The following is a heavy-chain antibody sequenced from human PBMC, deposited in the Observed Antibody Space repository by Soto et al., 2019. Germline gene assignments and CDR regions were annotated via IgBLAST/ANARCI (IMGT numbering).Heavy chain of an antibody. Sequence: QLQLQESGPGLVKPSETLSLTCTVSGGSINTYTYYWGWIRQPPGKGLEWIGSISYSGSTYYNPSLKRRVTVSVDTSKKQFSLKLSAMTAADTAVYHCARLGYCSGGSCYHYYGMDVWGQGTTVTVSS. CDR2: ISYSGST. D-gene: IGHD2-15*01. J-gene: IGHJ6*02. V-gene: IGHV4-39*01. CDR1: GGSINTYTYY. CDR3: ARLGYCSGGSCYHYYGMDV.